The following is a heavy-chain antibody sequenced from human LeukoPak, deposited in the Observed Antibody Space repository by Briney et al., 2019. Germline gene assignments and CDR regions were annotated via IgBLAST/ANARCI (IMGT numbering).Heavy chain of an antibody. CDR3: AREILGSGSYPDF. CDR1: GFSFDTYA. D-gene: IGHD3-10*01. V-gene: IGHV3-33*01. J-gene: IGHJ4*02. Sequence: GGSLRLSCAASGFSFDTYAMHWVRQAPGQGLEWVALIWHDGSHKFYSNSVRGQFTISRDNSKNTVYLQMNNLRPDDTAVYYCAREILGSGSYPDFWGQGTLVTVSS. CDR2: IWHDGSHK.